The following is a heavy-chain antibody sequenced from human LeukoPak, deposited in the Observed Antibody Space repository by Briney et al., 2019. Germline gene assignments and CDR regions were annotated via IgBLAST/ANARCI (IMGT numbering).Heavy chain of an antibody. CDR2: IYYSGST. J-gene: IGHJ5*02. CDR1: GGSVSSGSYY. V-gene: IGHV4-61*01. CDR3: AREGYYGSGSYSLYNWFDP. Sequence: RASETLSLTCTVSGGSVSSGSYYWSWIRQPPGKGLEWIGYIYYSGSTNYNPSLKSRVTISVDTSKNQFSLKLSSVTAADTAVYYCAREGYYGSGSYSLYNWFDPWGQGTLVTVSS. D-gene: IGHD3-10*01.